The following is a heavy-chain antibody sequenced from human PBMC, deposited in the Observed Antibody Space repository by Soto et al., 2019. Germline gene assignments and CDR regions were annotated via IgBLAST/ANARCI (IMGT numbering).Heavy chain of an antibody. CDR3: ATYYRCFDY. CDR1: GGSISSYY. D-gene: IGHD3-10*01. V-gene: IGHV4-59*01. J-gene: IGHJ4*02. CDR2: IYYSGST. Sequence: QVQLQESGPGLVKPSETLSLTCTVSGGSISSYYWSWIRQPPGKGLEWIGYIYYSGSTNYNPSLKSRVTISVDTSKNQFSLKLSSVTAADTAVYYCATYYRCFDYWGQGTLVTVSS.